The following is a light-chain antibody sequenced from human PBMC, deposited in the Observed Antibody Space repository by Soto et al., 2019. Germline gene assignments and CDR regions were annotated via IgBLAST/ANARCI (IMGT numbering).Light chain of an antibody. CDR3: RSYDNSLRGVV. Sequence: QSVLTQPPSVSGAPGQRVTISCTGSASNFGAGYYVHWYQQIPGTAPKLLIFENKRRPSGVPDRFSASKSGTSASLAITGLQTEDEAHYYCRSYDNSLRGVVFGGGTKLTVL. J-gene: IGLJ3*02. V-gene: IGLV1-40*01. CDR2: ENK. CDR1: ASNFGAGYY.